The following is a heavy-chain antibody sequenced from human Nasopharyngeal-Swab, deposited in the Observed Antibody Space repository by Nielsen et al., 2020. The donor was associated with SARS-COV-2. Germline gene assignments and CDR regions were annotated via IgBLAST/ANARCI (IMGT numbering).Heavy chain of an antibody. D-gene: IGHD3-22*01. V-gene: IGHV3-48*02. CDR1: GFTFSSYS. J-gene: IGHJ3*02. CDR2: ISSRGSTI. Sequence: GGSLRLSCAASGFTFSSYSMNWVRQAPGKGLEWVSYISSRGSTIYYADSAKGRFTISRDNAKKSLYVQMNSLRDDDTAVYYCARDPYYYDSSGYFSDAFDIWGQGTMVTVSS. CDR3: ARDPYYYDSSGYFSDAFDI.